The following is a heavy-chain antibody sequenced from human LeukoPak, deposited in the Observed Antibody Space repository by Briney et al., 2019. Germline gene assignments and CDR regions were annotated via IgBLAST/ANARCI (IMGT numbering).Heavy chain of an antibody. V-gene: IGHV4-59*01. J-gene: IGHJ6*03. CDR3: ARVVIVPLGYYMDV. D-gene: IGHD2-15*01. Sequence: KPSETLSLTCTFSGGSISSYYWSWIRQPPGKGLEWIGYIYYSGSTNYNPSLKSRVTISVDTSKNQFSLKLSSVTAADTAVYYCARVVIVPLGYYMDVWGKGTTVTVSS. CDR2: IYYSGST. CDR1: GGSISSYY.